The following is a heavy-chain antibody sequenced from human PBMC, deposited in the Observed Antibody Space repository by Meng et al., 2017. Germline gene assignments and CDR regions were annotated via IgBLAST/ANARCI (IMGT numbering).Heavy chain of an antibody. CDR3: ASFSRGY. CDR1: GGSISSSSYY. V-gene: IGHV4-61*05. D-gene: IGHD3-3*01. Sequence: SETLSLTCTVSGGSISSSSYYWGWIRQPPGKGLEWIGYIYYSGTTNYNPSLKSRVTISMDTSKNQFSLKLSSVTAADTAVYYCASFSRGYWGQGALVTVSS. CDR2: IYYSGTT. J-gene: IGHJ4*02.